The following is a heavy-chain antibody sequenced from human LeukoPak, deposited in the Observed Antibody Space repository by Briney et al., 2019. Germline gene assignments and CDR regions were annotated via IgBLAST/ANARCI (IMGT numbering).Heavy chain of an antibody. J-gene: IGHJ5*02. CDR3: AKTQGYYDA. V-gene: IGHV3-11*01. D-gene: IGHD2-15*01. CDR2: ISSSGNTI. Sequence: GGSLRLSCAASGFTFSDYYMSWIRQAPGRGLEWVSFISSSGNTIYYVDSVKGRFTISRDNAKNSLYLQMNSLRADDTAVYYCAKTQGYYDAWGQGALVTVSS. CDR1: GFTFSDYY.